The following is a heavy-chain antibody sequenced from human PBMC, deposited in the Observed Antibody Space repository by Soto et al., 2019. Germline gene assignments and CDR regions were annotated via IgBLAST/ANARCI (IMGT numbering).Heavy chain of an antibody. Sequence: PSETLSLTCTVSGVSIHNSHSFWAWIRQPPGKGLQFIASVYHNGGAYYNPSLKSRVTISVDTSKNQVSLKLSSPTAADTAVYYCARDRGPGSGYSYYYYGMDVWGQGTTVTVSS. J-gene: IGHJ6*02. D-gene: IGHD3-22*01. CDR2: VYHNGGA. CDR1: GVSIHNSHSF. V-gene: IGHV4-39*07. CDR3: ARDRGPGSGYSYYYYGMDV.